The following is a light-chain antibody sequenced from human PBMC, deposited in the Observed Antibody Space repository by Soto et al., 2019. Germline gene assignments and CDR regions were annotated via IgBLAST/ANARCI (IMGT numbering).Light chain of an antibody. J-gene: IGKJ4*01. CDR2: DAS. CDR3: QQRVFWPPLT. Sequence: EVVLTQSPATLSLSPGERATLSCRASQSISNYLAWYQQKPGQAPRLLIYDASNRATGIPARFSGSGSGKPFTLTIVSLEPEDFAVYYCQQRVFWPPLTFGGGTTVEI. CDR1: QSISNY. V-gene: IGKV3-11*01.